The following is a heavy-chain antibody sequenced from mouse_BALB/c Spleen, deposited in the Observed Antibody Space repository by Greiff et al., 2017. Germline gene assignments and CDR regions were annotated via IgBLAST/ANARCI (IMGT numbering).Heavy chain of an antibody. CDR2: IWSGGST. CDR1: GFSLNSYG. V-gene: IGHV2-2*02. D-gene: IGHD1-1*01. Sequence: QVQLQQSGPGLVQPSQSLSITCTVSGFSLNSYGVHWVRQSPGKGLEWLGVIWSGGSTDYNAAFISRLSISKDNSKSQVFFKMNSLQANDTAIYYCASTVGVFYAMDYWGQGTSVTVSS. J-gene: IGHJ4*01. CDR3: ASTVGVFYAMDY.